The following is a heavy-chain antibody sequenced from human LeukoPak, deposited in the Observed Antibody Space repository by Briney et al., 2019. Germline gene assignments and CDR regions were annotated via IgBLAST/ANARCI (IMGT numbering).Heavy chain of an antibody. CDR2: ISYDGSNK. J-gene: IGHJ4*02. V-gene: IGHV3-30*04. CDR3: ARDLVRWYYYDSSGYSQESSRGLDY. D-gene: IGHD3-22*01. Sequence: PGGSLRLSCAASGFTFSSYAMHWVRQAPGKGLEWVAVISYDGSNKYYADSVKGRFTISRDNSKNTLYLQMNSLRAEDTAVYYCARDLVRWYYYDSSGYSQESSRGLDYWGQGTLVTVSS. CDR1: GFTFSSYA.